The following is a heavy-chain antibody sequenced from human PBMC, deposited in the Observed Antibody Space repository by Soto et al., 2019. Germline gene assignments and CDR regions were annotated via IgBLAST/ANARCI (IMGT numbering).Heavy chain of an antibody. J-gene: IGHJ4*02. CDR3: ARHGLLWAVRAGYYFDY. CDR1: GGSISSSSYY. D-gene: IGHD3-16*01. V-gene: IGHV4-39*01. CDR2: IYYSGST. Sequence: SETLSLTCTVSGGSISSSSYYWGWIRQPPGKGLEWIGSIYYSGSTYYNPSLKSRVTISVDTSKNQFSLKLSSVTAADTAVYYCARHGLLWAVRAGYYFDYWGQGTLVTVSS.